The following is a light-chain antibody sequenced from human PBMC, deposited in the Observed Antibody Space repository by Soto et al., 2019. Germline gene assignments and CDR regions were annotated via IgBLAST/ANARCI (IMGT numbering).Light chain of an antibody. V-gene: IGLV3-21*04. J-gene: IGLJ3*02. CDR2: CDS. Sequence: SYELTQPPSVSVAPGKTARITCGGNNIGSKSVHWYQQKPGQAPVLVIYCDSDRPSGIPERFSGSNSGNTATLTISRVEAGDEADHYCQVWDSSSDPWVFGGGTKVTVL. CDR3: QVWDSSSDPWV. CDR1: NIGSKS.